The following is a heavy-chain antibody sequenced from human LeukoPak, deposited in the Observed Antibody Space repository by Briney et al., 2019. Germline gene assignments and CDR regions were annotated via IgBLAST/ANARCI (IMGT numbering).Heavy chain of an antibody. D-gene: IGHD3-22*01. Sequence: PGGSLRLSCAASGFTFSTYTMNWVRQAPGKGLEWVSSLSSDRRYIYYADSVKGRFTISRDNAKNSLYLQMNSLRAEDTAVYYCAKDRHYDSSVSDYWGQGTLVTVSS. CDR1: GFTFSTYT. CDR3: AKDRHYDSSVSDY. J-gene: IGHJ4*02. V-gene: IGHV3-21*04. CDR2: LSSDRRYI.